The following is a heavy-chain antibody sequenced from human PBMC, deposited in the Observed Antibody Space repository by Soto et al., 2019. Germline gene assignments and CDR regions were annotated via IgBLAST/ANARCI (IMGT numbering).Heavy chain of an antibody. CDR1: GFTFRRNN. D-gene: IGHD3-9*01. Sequence: GGSLRLSCAASGFTFRRNNMNWVRQAPGKGLEWVASISSSGDYLYYADSVKGRFIISRDNFQNSLILQMNNLRADDTAVYYCVRGVDDGDGAAAPWLYFENWGQGTPVTVSS. CDR3: VRGVDDGDGAAAPWLYFEN. CDR2: ISSSGDYL. J-gene: IGHJ4*02. V-gene: IGHV3-21*01.